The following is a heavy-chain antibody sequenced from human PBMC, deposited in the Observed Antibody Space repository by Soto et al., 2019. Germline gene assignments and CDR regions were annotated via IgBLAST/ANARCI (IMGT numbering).Heavy chain of an antibody. V-gene: IGHV3-23*01. CDR1: GFTFSSYS. J-gene: IGHJ4*02. D-gene: IGHD2-15*01. CDR3: PNNRLRGVVVVAAARAY. Sequence: PGGSPRLSFAAPGFTFSSYSMSWVRQAPGKGLEWVSAISGSGGSTYYADSVKGRFTISRDNSKNTLYLQMNSLRAEDTAVYYCPNNRLRGVVVVAAARAYWGKETLATLPS. CDR2: ISGSGGST.